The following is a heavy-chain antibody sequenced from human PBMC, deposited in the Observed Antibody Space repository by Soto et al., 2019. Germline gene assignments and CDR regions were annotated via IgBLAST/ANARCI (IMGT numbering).Heavy chain of an antibody. Sequence: SETLSLTCAVYGGSFSDYYWSWIRQPPGKGLEWIGEINHSGSTNYNPSLKSRVTISVDTSKNQFSLKLSSVTAADTAVYYCAREGRYYASGRFWWFDPWGQGTLVIVSS. CDR2: INHSGST. D-gene: IGHD3-10*01. J-gene: IGHJ5*02. V-gene: IGHV4-34*01. CDR3: AREGRYYASGRFWWFDP. CDR1: GGSFSDYY.